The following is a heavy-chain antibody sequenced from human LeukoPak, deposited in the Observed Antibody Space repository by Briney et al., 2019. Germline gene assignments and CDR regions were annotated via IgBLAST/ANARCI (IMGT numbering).Heavy chain of an antibody. V-gene: IGHV2-5*01. D-gene: IGHD1-1*01. CDR1: GFSLSTSGVG. CDR2: IYWNDDK. Sequence: SGPTLVNPTQTLTLTCTFSGFSLSTSGVGVGWIRQPPGKALEWLALIYWNDDKRYSPPLKSRLTITKDTSKNQVVLTMTNMDPVDTATYYCAHRRRGYNWNDVPFDYWGQGTLVTVSS. CDR3: AHRRRGYNWNDVPFDY. J-gene: IGHJ4*02.